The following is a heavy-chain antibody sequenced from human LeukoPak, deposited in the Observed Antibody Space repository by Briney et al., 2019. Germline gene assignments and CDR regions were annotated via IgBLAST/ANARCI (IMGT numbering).Heavy chain of an antibody. CDR2: IHHGGTT. J-gene: IGHJ5*02. CDR1: GDSMNNYY. V-gene: IGHV4-59*01. D-gene: IGHD3-10*01. CDR3: ARDLYGSGSFLPESP. Sequence: PSETLPLTCTVFGDSMNNYYWNWIRQPPGKGLEWIGNIHHGGTTKFHPSLESRVTMSVDTSKNQFSLKLSSVTAADTAVYYCARDLYGSGSFLPESPWGQGTLVTVSS.